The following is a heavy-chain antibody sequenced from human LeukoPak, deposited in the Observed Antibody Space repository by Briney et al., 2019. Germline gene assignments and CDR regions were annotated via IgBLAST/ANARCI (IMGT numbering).Heavy chain of an antibody. Sequence: SETLSLTCTVSGASISSNYWSWIRQPPGKGLEWIGYKSYSESTNYNPPLRSRVTISIDTSKNQLSLKLSSVTAADTAVYYCARDPMDTAMATSWGQGTLVTVSS. CDR1: GASISSNY. CDR3: ARDPMDTAMATS. J-gene: IGHJ5*02. V-gene: IGHV4-59*01. D-gene: IGHD5-18*01. CDR2: KSYSEST.